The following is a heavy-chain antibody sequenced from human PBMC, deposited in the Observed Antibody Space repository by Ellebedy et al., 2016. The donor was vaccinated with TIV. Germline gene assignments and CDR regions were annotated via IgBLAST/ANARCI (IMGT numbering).Heavy chain of an antibody. CDR3: ATVMDFGPGSSFDY. CDR1: GGTFSSYA. CDR2: NIPIFGTT. Sequence: SVKVSXKASGGTFSSYAISWVRQAPGHGLEWIGGNIPIFGTTVYAQKFQVRATITADESTSTLNIDRLRSEDTALYYCATVMDFGPGSSFDYWGPGTLVTVSS. J-gene: IGHJ4*02. V-gene: IGHV1-69*13. D-gene: IGHD3/OR15-3a*01.